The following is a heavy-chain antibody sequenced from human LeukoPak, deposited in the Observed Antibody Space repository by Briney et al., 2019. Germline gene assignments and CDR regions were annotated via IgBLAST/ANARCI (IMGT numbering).Heavy chain of an antibody. V-gene: IGHV3-30*02. D-gene: IGHD3-22*01. CDR2: IRYDGSNK. CDR3: AKAQSPIKYYYICDI. CDR1: GFTFSSYG. Sequence: GGSLRLSCAASGFTFSSYGMHWVRQAPGKGLEWVAFIRYDGSNKYYADSVKGRFTISRDNSKNTLYLQMNSLRAEDTAVYYCAKAQSPIKYYYICDIWGQGTMVTVSS. J-gene: IGHJ3*02.